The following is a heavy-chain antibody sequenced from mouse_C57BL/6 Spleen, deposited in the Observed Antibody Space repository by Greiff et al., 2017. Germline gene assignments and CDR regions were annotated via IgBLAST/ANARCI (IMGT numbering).Heavy chain of an antibody. D-gene: IGHD1-1*01. CDR2: ISSGGDYI. CDR3: TRDRAYYGSPWYFDV. V-gene: IGHV5-9-1*02. J-gene: IGHJ1*03. CDR1: GFTFSSYA. Sequence: EVHLVESGEGLVKPGGSLKLSCAASGFTFSSYAMSWVRQTPEKRLEWVAYISSGGDYIYYADTVKGRFTISRDNARNTLYLQMSSLKSEDTAMYYCTRDRAYYGSPWYFDVWGTGTTVTVSS.